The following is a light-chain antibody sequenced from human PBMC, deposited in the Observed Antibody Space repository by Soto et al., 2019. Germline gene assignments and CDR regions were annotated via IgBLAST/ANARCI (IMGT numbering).Light chain of an antibody. CDR2: DAS. J-gene: IGKJ5*01. CDR1: RSISSTY. CDR3: QQAKSFPIT. V-gene: IGKV3-20*01. Sequence: EIVLTQSVGTLSLSPGERATLSCRASRSISSTYLAWYQHKPGQAPRLLIYDASSKATGTPDRFSGSGSGTDFTLTISRLEPEDSLTYYCQQAKSFPITFGQGTRLEIK.